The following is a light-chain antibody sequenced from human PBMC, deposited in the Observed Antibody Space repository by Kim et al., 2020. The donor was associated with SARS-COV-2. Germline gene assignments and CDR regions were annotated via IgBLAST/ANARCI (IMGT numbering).Light chain of an antibody. CDR3: QVGDSSSDHVV. J-gene: IGLJ2*01. CDR2: DDS. Sequence: APGKTARITCGGNNIGSKSVHWYQQKPGQAPVLVVYDDSDRPSGIPGRFSGSNSGNTATLTISRVEAGDEADYYCQVGDSSSDHVVFGGGTQLTVL. V-gene: IGLV3-21*03. CDR1: NIGSKS.